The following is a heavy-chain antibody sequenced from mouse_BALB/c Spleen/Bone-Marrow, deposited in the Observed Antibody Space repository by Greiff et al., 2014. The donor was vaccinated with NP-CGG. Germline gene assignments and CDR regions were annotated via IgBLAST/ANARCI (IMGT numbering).Heavy chain of an antibody. Sequence: VQLQQSGPELVKPGASVKMSCKASGYTFTSYVIHWVKQKPGQGLEWIGYINPYNDATKFNERFKGKATLTSDKSSGTAYMVLSSLTSEDSAVYYCAREGVDYFDYWGQGTTLTVSS. V-gene: IGHV1-14*01. CDR3: AREGVDYFDY. CDR2: INPYNDAT. CDR1: GYTFTSYV. J-gene: IGHJ2*01.